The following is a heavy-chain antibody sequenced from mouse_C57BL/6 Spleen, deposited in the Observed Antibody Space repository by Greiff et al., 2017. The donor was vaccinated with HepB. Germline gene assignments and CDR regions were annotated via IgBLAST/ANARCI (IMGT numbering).Heavy chain of an antibody. CDR2: IYPGDGDT. V-gene: IGHV1-82*01. D-gene: IGHD2-4*01. Sequence: VQLQESGPELVKPGASVKISCKASGYAFSSSWMNWVKQRPGKGLEWIGRIYPGDGDTNYNGKFKGKATLTADKSSSTAYMQHSSLTSEDSAVYFCARSLYDYDGFYYYAMDYWGQGTSVTVSS. J-gene: IGHJ4*01. CDR3: ARSLYDYDGFYYYAMDY. CDR1: GYAFSSSW.